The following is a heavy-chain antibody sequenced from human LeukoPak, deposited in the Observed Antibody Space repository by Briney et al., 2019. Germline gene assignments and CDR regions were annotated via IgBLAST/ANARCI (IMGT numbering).Heavy chain of an antibody. CDR1: GYTFTGYY. Sequence: ASVKVSCKTSGYTFTGYYMHWVRQAPGQGLEWMGWINPNSGGTNYAQKFQGRVTMTRDTSISTAYMELSRLKSDDTAVYYCARARSSSPLDYWGQGTLVTVSS. V-gene: IGHV1-2*02. D-gene: IGHD6-6*01. CDR2: INPNSGGT. J-gene: IGHJ4*02. CDR3: ARARSSSPLDY.